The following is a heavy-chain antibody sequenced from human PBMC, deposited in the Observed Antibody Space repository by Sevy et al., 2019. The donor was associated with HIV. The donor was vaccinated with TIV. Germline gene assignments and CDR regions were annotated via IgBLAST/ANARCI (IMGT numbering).Heavy chain of an antibody. D-gene: IGHD2-21*02. V-gene: IGHV3-30-3*01. CDR3: ARVTGAYCFGYYGMDV. CDR1: GFTFSRYA. J-gene: IGHJ6*02. Sequence: GGSLRLSCAASGFTFSRYAMHWVRQAPGKGLEWLAVISYDGSTKYYTDSVKGRFTISSDNSKNTLYLQMNSLKVEDMVVYYCARVTGAYCFGYYGMDVWGQGTTVTVSS. CDR2: ISYDGSTK.